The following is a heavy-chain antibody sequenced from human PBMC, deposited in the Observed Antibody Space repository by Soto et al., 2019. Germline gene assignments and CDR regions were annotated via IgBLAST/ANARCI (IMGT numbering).Heavy chain of an antibody. CDR2: IYPGDSDT. V-gene: IGHV5-51*01. CDR3: ARVVDTATVHPTAHFDY. Sequence: VAYLTISCQVSGYSFTSYWIGLVRQMPGKGLEWMGIIYPGDSDTIYSPSFQVQVPISADKSISTAYLQWSSLKASDTAMYYCARVVDTATVHPTAHFDYWGQGPLVTVSS. CDR1: GYSFTSYW. D-gene: IGHD5-18*01. J-gene: IGHJ4*02.